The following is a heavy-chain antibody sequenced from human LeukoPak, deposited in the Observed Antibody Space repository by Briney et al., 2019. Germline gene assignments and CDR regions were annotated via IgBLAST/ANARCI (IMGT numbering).Heavy chain of an antibody. D-gene: IGHD6-25*01. V-gene: IGHV3-48*03. Sequence: GGSLRLSCAASGFTFSSYEMNWVRQAPGKGLEWVSYISSSGSTIYYADSVKGRFTISRDNAKNSLYLQMNSLRAEDTAVYYCARDPQRPPLDYYMDVWGKGTTVTVSS. CDR2: ISSSGSTI. CDR1: GFTFSSYE. CDR3: ARDPQRPPLDYYMDV. J-gene: IGHJ6*03.